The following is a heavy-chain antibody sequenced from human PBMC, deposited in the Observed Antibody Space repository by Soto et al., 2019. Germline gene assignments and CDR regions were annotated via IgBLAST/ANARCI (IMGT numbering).Heavy chain of an antibody. CDR3: VRDLYYXDHWLDP. Sequence: PGGSLRLSCAASGFTFSSYSMNWVRQAPGKGLEWVSSISSSSTYIYYADSVKGRFTISRDNAKNSLYLQMNSLRAEDTAVYYCVRDLYYXDHWLDPWGQGTLVTVSS. CDR2: ISSSSTYI. D-gene: IGHD3-22*01. V-gene: IGHV3-21*01. CDR1: GFTFSSYS. J-gene: IGHJ5*02.